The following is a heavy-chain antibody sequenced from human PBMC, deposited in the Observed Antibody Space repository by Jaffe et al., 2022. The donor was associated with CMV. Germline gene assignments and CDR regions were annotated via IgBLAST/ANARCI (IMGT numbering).Heavy chain of an antibody. CDR3: TTGSGWNDP. CDR1: GFIFANFA. D-gene: IGHD1-1*01. V-gene: IGHV3-23*04. Sequence: EVQLVESGGGLVQPGGSLRLSCTVSGFIFANFAVTWVRQAPGRGLQWVATMTETGHVAHYADSVRGRFTVSADNSRNTLYMQMNSLKVDDTAVYYCTTGSGWNDPWGQGTLVTVSS. CDR2: MTETGHVA. J-gene: IGHJ5*02.